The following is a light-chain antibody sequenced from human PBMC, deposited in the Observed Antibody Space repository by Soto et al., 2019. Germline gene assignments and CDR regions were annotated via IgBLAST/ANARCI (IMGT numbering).Light chain of an antibody. Sequence: DIQMTQSPSTLSGSVGDRVTITCRASQTISSLFAWYQQKPGKAPKLLSYNASTLKSGAPSRVSASGSGTAVTLTISSLQPDDFATHSCQHYNRYPEAFGQGTQVDIK. V-gene: IGKV1-5*03. CDR2: NAS. CDR1: QTISSL. J-gene: IGKJ1*01. CDR3: QHYNRYPEA.